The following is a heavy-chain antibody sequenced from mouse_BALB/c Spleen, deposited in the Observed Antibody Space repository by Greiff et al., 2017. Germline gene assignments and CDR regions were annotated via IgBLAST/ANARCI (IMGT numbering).Heavy chain of an antibody. J-gene: IGHJ4*01. Sequence: DVKLVESGPGLVKPSQSLSLTCTVTGYSITSDYAWNWIRQFPGNKLEWMGYISYSGSTSYNPSLKSRISITRDTSKNQFFLQLNSVTTEDTATYYCARSAYYGNYVALDYWGQGTSVTVSS. CDR1: GYSITSDYA. D-gene: IGHD2-10*01. CDR2: ISYSGST. V-gene: IGHV3-2*02. CDR3: ARSAYYGNYVALDY.